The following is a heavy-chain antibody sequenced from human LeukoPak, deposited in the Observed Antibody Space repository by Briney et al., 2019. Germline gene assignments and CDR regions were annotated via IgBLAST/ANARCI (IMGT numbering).Heavy chain of an antibody. CDR2: ISAYNGNT. Sequence: ASVKVSCKASGYTFTSYGISWVRQAPGQGLEWMGWISAYNGNTNYAQKLQGRVTMTTDTSTSTAYMELRSLRSDDTAMYYCARLPYCSSTSCYLLDVWGQGTTVTVSS. CDR1: GYTFTSYG. J-gene: IGHJ6*02. V-gene: IGHV1-18*04. D-gene: IGHD2-2*01. CDR3: ARLPYCSSTSCYLLDV.